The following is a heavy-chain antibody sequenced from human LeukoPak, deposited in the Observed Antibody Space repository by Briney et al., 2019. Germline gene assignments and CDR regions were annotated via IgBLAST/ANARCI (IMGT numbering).Heavy chain of an antibody. V-gene: IGHV1-2*04. CDR1: GYTFTGYY. Sequence: ASVKVSCKASGYTFTGYYMHWVRQAPGQGLEWMGWINPNSGGTNYAQKFQGWVTTTRDTSISTAYMELSRLKSDDTAVYYCARVSMAVAGSPLYFDYWGQGTLVTVSS. CDR2: INPNSGGT. CDR3: ARVSMAVAGSPLYFDY. D-gene: IGHD6-19*01. J-gene: IGHJ4*02.